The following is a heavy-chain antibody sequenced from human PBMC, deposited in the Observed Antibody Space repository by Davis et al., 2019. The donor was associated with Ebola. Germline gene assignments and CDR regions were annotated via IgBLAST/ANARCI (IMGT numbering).Heavy chain of an antibody. CDR2: INHSGST. J-gene: IGHJ6*02. Sequence: GSLRLSCAVYGGSFSGYYWSWIRQPPGKGLEWIGEINHSGSTNYNPSLKSRVTISVDRSKNQFSLKLSSVTAADTAVYYCARERPMVRGTWYGMDVWGQGTTVTVSS. CDR1: GGSFSGYY. CDR3: ARERPMVRGTWYGMDV. V-gene: IGHV4-34*01. D-gene: IGHD3-10*01.